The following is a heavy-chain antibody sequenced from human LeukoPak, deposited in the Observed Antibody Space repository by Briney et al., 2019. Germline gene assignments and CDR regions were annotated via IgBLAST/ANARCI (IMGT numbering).Heavy chain of an antibody. D-gene: IGHD3-22*01. CDR3: ARVYYDSSGYYYFDY. CDR1: GGTFSSYA. J-gene: IGHJ4*02. V-gene: IGHV1-69*13. Sequence: GASVKVSCKASGGTFSSYAISWVRQAPGQGLEWMEGIIPIFGTANYAQKFQGRVTITADESTSTAYMELSSLRSEDTAVYYSARVYYDSSGYYYFDYWGQGTLVTVSS. CDR2: IIPIFGTA.